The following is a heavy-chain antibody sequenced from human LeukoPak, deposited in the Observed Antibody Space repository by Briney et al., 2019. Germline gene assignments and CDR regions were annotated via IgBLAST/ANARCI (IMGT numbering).Heavy chain of an antibody. J-gene: IGHJ3*02. V-gene: IGHV3-23*01. CDR3: AKDPDAFDI. CDR2: VSGSGAAT. Sequence: GGSLRLSCAASGFTFSTYAMTWVRQAPGKGLEWVSLVSGSGAATYYADSVKGRFTISRDNSKNTLYLQMNSLRAEDTAVYYCAKDPDAFDIWGQGTMVTVSS. CDR1: GFTFSTYA.